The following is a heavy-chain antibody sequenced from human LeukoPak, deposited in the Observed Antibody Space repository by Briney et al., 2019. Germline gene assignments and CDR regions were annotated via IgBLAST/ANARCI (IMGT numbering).Heavy chain of an antibody. CDR2: ISNTAGST. Sequence: GGSLRLSCEVSGFNLNTYAMSWVRHAPGKALEWVSAISNTAGSTYYADSGKGRFTISRDTSKNTLFLQMDTLRAEDTAVYFCARHSPYSHGYFDSWGQGALVTVSS. D-gene: IGHD5-18*01. J-gene: IGHJ4*02. CDR1: GFNLNTYA. CDR3: ARHSPYSHGYFDS. V-gene: IGHV3-23*01.